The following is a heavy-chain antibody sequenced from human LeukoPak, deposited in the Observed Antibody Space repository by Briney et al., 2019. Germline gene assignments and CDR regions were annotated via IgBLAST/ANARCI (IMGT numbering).Heavy chain of an antibody. CDR1: GFTFSDYN. Sequence: PGGSLRLSCAASGFTFSDYNMRWIRQAPGKGLEWVSSISRSGSTKYYADSVKGRFTISRDNAKNSLFLQMNSLRAEDTAVYYCARVLRYCSGGNCPYFDYWGQGTLVTVSS. CDR2: ISRSGSTK. D-gene: IGHD2-15*01. V-gene: IGHV3-11*01. J-gene: IGHJ4*02. CDR3: ARVLRYCSGGNCPYFDY.